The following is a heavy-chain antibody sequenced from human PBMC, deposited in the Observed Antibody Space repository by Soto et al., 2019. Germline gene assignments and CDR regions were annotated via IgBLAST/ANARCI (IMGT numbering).Heavy chain of an antibody. J-gene: IGHJ4*02. CDR1: GFTFSAYA. CDR2: ISGSAGAT. D-gene: IGHD6-13*01. V-gene: IGHV3-23*01. Sequence: EVQLLESGGGVVQPGGSLRLSCAASGFTFSAYAMTWVRQAPGKGLEWVSVISGSAGATYYADSVKGRFTISRDNSKNTRYLQMNSLRAEDTAVYYCAGQDYSATWYLNCWGQGTLVTVSS. CDR3: AGQDYSATWYLNC.